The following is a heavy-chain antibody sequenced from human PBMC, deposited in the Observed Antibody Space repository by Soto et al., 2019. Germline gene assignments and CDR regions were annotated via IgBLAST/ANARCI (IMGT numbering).Heavy chain of an antibody. CDR3: ARGDWTSCH. CDR1: GGSLSNYY. J-gene: IGHJ4*02. CDR2: INHSGIT. D-gene: IGHD3-9*01. V-gene: IGHV4-34*01. Sequence: PSETLSLTCAVYGGSLSNYYWDWIRQAPGKGLEWMAEINHSGITQYNPSLKGRVTISEDMSKNQVSLKLSSVTAADTAVYFCARGDWTSCHWGQGTLVTVSS.